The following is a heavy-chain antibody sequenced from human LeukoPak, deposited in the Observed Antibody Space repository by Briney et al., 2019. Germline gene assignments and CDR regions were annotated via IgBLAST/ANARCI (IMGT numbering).Heavy chain of an antibody. V-gene: IGHV1-2*02. CDR3: PRLLPLAWYCSGGNCCCCCYVDL. CDR1: GHTFTAYY. Sequence: ASVKVSCKPSGHTFTAYYMHWVRQAPGQGLEWMGWMNPNSGDTNYAQNFQGRVTMTRDTSISTAYMELSRLRSDDTAMYYTPRLLPLAWYCSGGNCCCCCYVDLWGRGTLVTVSA. CDR2: MNPNSGDT. D-gene: IGHD2-15*01. J-gene: IGHJ2*01.